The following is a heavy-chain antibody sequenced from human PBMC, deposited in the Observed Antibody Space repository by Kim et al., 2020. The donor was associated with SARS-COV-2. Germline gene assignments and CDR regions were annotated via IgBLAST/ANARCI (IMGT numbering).Heavy chain of an antibody. D-gene: IGHD1-26*01. CDR3: ARVGGLVDFDY. V-gene: IGHV3-11*01. J-gene: IGHJ4*02. Sequence: SSADSSKGRFTISRNNAKNSLYLQMNSLRAEDTAVYYCARVGGLVDFDYWGPGTLVTVSS.